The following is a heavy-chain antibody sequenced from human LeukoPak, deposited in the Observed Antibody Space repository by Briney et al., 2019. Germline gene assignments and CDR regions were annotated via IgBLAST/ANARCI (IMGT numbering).Heavy chain of an antibody. Sequence: ASVTVSCKASGYTFTSYYMHWVRQAPGQGLEWMGIINPSGGSTSYAQKFQGRVTMTRDTSTSTVYMELSSLRSEDTAVYYCARGPPVRFLEWLIRRNWFDPWGQGTLVTVSS. CDR2: INPSGGST. V-gene: IGHV1-46*01. CDR3: ARGPPVRFLEWLIRRNWFDP. J-gene: IGHJ5*02. D-gene: IGHD3-3*01. CDR1: GYTFTSYY.